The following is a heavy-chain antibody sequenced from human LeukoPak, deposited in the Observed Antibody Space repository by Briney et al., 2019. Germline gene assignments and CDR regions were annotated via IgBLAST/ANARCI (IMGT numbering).Heavy chain of an antibody. Sequence: ASVKVSCKASGGTFTSYAISWVRQAPGQGLEWMGRIIPIFGTANYAQKFQGRVTITTDESTSTAYMELSTLRSKDTAVYYCARAGLYYDSSGYPLLGWFDPWGQGTLVTVSS. J-gene: IGHJ5*02. D-gene: IGHD3-22*01. CDR3: ARAGLYYDSSGYPLLGWFDP. CDR1: GGTFTSYA. CDR2: IIPIFGTA. V-gene: IGHV1-69*05.